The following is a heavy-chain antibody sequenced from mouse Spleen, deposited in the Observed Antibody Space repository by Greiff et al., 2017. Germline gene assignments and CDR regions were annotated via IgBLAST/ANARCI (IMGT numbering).Heavy chain of an antibody. CDR2: IYPGGGST. J-gene: IGHJ2*01. CDR1: GYTFTNYW. CDR3: ARAYITTVVATYEYYFDY. V-gene: IGHV1-63*01. Sequence: VQLQQSGAELVRPGTSVKMSCKASGYTFTNYWIGWVKQRPGHGLEWIGDIYPGGGSTNYNKTFKGKSTLTADKSSSTTYMQFSSLTSEDSAIYYCARAYITTVVATYEYYFDYWGQGTTLTVSS. D-gene: IGHD1-1*01.